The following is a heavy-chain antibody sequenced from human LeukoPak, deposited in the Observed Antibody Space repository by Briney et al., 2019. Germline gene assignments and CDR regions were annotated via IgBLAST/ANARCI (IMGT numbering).Heavy chain of an antibody. J-gene: IGHJ4*02. CDR2: INPNSGGT. D-gene: IGHD3-9*01. Sequence: GASVKVSCKASGYTFTGYYMHWVRQAPGQGLEWMGWINPNSGGTNYAQKFQGRVTMTRDTSISTAYMELSRLRSDDTAVYYCARRGYDISTGYENDYWGQGTLVPVSS. V-gene: IGHV1-2*02. CDR1: GYTFTGYY. CDR3: ARRGYDISTGYENDY.